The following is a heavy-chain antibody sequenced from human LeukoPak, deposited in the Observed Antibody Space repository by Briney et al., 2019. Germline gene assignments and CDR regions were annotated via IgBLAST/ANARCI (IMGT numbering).Heavy chain of an antibody. CDR1: GGSIISYY. V-gene: IGHV4-59*01. CDR2: IYYSGST. D-gene: IGHD2-15*01. Sequence: SETLSLTCTVSGGSIISYYWSWIRQPPGKGLEWIGYIYYSGSTNYNPSLKSRVTISVDTSKNQFSLKLSSVTAADTAVYYCAREGSGGSLGAFDIWGQGTMVTVSS. CDR3: AREGSGGSLGAFDI. J-gene: IGHJ3*02.